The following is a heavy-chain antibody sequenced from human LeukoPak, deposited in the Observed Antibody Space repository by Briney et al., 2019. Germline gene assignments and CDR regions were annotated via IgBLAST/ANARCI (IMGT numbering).Heavy chain of an antibody. D-gene: IGHD6-13*01. CDR1: GGTFSSYA. CDR2: IIPIFGTA. CDR3: ARDRIAAAGTDYFQH. Sequence: VKVSCKASGGTFSSYAISWVRQAPGQGLEWMGGIIPIFGTANYAQKFQGRVTITTDESTSTAYMELSSLRSEDTAVYYCARDRIAAAGTDYFQHWGQGTLVTVSS. V-gene: IGHV1-69*13. J-gene: IGHJ1*01.